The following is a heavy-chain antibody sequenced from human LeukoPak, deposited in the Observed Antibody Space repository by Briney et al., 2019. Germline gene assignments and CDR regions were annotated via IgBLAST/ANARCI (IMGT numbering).Heavy chain of an antibody. D-gene: IGHD6-19*01. V-gene: IGHV1-24*01. CDR2: FDPEDGDT. CDR1: GYTLTELS. CDR3: ATPVLAVAGVVFDY. J-gene: IGHJ4*02. Sequence: ASVKVFCKVSGYTLTELSMNWMQQAPGKVLELIGGFDPEDGDTIYAQKFQGRVTMTEDTSTNTAYMELSSLRSEDTGVYYCATPVLAVAGVVFDYWGQGTLVTVSS.